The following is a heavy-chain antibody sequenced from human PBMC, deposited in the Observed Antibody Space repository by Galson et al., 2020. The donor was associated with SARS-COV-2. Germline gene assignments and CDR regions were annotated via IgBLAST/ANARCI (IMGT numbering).Heavy chain of an antibody. Sequence: ASVKVSCKASGYTFTSYDINWVRQATGQGLEWMGWMNPNSGNTGYAQNFQGRVTMTRNTSISTAYMELSSLRSEDTAVYYCALRRLRDYGMDVWGQGTTVTVSS. V-gene: IGHV1-8*01. D-gene: IGHD4-17*01. J-gene: IGHJ6*02. CDR1: GYTFTSYD. CDR2: MNPNSGNT. CDR3: ALRRLRDYGMDV.